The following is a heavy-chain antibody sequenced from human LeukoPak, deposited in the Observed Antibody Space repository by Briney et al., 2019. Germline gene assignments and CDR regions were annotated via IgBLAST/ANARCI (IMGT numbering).Heavy chain of an antibody. V-gene: IGHV4-34*01. D-gene: IGHD2-15*01. Sequence: SETLSLTCAVYGGSFSGYYWSWIRQPPGKGLEWIGEINHSGSTNYNPSLKSRVTISVDTPKNQFSLTLSSVTAADTAVYYCARGRLREYGWSGGSYIPSYFDYWGQGTLVTVSS. CDR3: ARGRLREYGWSGGSYIPSYFDY. CDR2: INHSGST. CDR1: GGSFSGYY. J-gene: IGHJ4*02.